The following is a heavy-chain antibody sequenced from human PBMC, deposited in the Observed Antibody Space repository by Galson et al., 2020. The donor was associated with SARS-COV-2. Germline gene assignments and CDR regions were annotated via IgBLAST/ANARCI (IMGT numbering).Heavy chain of an antibody. Sequence: SETLSLTCSVSGGSISSKTYFWGWIRQPPGEGLEWLGNTYYGGSTYYNLALKSRVTISVDSSKNRLSLELTSVTAEDPAVYYCARGRVTVKDTAIGYYEHWSQGTLVTVSS. CDR1: GGSISSKTYF. CDR2: TYYGGST. CDR3: ARGRVTVKDTAIGYYEH. J-gene: IGHJ1*01. V-gene: IGHV4-39*07. D-gene: IGHD2-2*02.